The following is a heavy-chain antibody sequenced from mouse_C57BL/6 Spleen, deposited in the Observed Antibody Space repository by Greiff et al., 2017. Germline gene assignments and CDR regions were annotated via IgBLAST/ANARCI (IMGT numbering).Heavy chain of an antibody. J-gene: IGHJ2*01. V-gene: IGHV1-54*01. CDR3: ARSLRYFYY. CDR2: INPGSGGT. CDR1: GYAFTNYL. D-gene: IGHD1-1*01. Sequence: VQLQQSGAELVRPGTSVKVSCKASGYAFTNYLIEWVKQRPGQGLEWIGVINPGSGGTNYNEKFKGKATLTADKSSSTAYMQLSSLTSEDSAVYFCARSLRYFYYWGQGTTLTVSS.